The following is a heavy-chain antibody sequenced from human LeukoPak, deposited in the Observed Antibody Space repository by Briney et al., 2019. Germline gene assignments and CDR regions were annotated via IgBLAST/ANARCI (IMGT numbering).Heavy chain of an antibody. Sequence: ASVKVSCKASGYTFTGYYMHWVRQAPGQGLEWMGWINPNSGGTNYAQKFQGRVTMTRDTSISTAYMELSRLRSDDTAVYYCARGPDFGQLGTIDIVAVPAAISFICDYWGQGTLVTVSS. CDR2: INPNSGGT. J-gene: IGHJ4*02. CDR1: GYTFTGYY. V-gene: IGHV1-2*02. CDR3: ARGPDFGQLGTIDIVAVPAAISFICDY. D-gene: IGHD2-2*02.